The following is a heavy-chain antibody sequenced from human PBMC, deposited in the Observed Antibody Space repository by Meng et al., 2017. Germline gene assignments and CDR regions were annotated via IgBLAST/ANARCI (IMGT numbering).Heavy chain of an antibody. CDR1: GFTLRSYS. J-gene: IGHJ4*02. CDR2: ISSSSSYI. Sequence: VQQAESGAGLVKPGGSLRLCCAASGFTLRSYSMNWVRQAPGKGLEWVSSISSSSSYIYYADSVKGRFTISRDNAKNSLYLQMNSLRAEDTAVYYCARAPVQLYSSSWPDYWGQGTLVTVSS. V-gene: IGHV3-21*01. CDR3: ARAPVQLYSSSWPDY. D-gene: IGHD6-13*01.